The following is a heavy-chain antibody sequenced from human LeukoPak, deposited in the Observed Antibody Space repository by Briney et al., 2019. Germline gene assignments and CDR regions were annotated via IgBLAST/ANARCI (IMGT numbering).Heavy chain of an antibody. D-gene: IGHD3-16*01. V-gene: IGHV3-23*01. CDR2: ISESGDRT. Sequence: PGGSLRLSCVASGFTFSNYGMSWVRQAPGKGLEWVSVISESGDRTYYEDVVRGRFTVARDIAQNTVSLQMSSLRIDDAGVYFCARAIRPMGMITTVDFWGQGTLVTVSS. J-gene: IGHJ4*02. CDR1: GFTFSNYG. CDR3: ARAIRPMGMITTVDF.